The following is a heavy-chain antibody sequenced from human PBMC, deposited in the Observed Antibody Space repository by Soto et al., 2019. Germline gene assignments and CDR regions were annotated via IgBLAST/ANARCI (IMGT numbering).Heavy chain of an antibody. CDR1: GYIFTSYY. Sequence: QVQLAQSGTEVKKPGASVKVSCKTSGYIFTSYYIHWVRQAPGQGLEWMGIIHPSGGTTTYAQKFQGRVTMTRDTSTSTVYMELSSLRSEDTAVYYCARGPATAPDAYWGLGTLVTVSS. CDR3: ARGPATAPDAY. D-gene: IGHD2-2*01. CDR2: IHPSGGTT. V-gene: IGHV1-46*01. J-gene: IGHJ4*02.